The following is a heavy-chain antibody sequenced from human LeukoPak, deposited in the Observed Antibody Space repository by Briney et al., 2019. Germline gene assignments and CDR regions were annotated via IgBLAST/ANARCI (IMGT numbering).Heavy chain of an antibody. D-gene: IGHD4-17*01. J-gene: IGHJ4*02. CDR2: IWPEGSDK. CDR1: GFSFSTYW. CDR3: ARLFGSVTTFDY. Sequence: GGSLRLSCAASGFSFSTYWMSWVGQGPGKGLEWVATIWPEGSDKKYVDSVRDRFSISRDNAKNSLYLQMNSLSAEDTAVYFCARLFGSVTTFDYWGQGALVTVSS. V-gene: IGHV3-7*01.